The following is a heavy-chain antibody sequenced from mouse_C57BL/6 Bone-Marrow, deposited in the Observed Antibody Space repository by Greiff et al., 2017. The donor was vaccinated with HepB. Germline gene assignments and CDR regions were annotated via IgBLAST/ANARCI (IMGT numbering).Heavy chain of an antibody. CDR3: TTGITTVVAFDY. D-gene: IGHD1-1*01. V-gene: IGHV14-4*01. J-gene: IGHJ2*01. CDR2: IDPENGDT. CDR1: GFNIKDDY. Sequence: VQLQQSGAELVRPGASVKLSCTASGFNIKDDYMHWVKQRPEQGLEWIGWIDPENGDTEYASKFQGKATITADTSSNTAYLQLSSLTYEDTAVYYCTTGITTVVAFDYWGKGTTLTVSS.